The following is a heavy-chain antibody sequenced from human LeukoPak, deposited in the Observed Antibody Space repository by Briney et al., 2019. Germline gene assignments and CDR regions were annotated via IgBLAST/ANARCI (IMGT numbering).Heavy chain of an antibody. CDR3: ARDREVVVTPYYYYYYMDV. Sequence: NPSETLSLTCTVSGGSISSGSYYWSWIRQPAGKGLEWIGRIYTSGSTNYNPSLKSRVTISVDTSKNQFSLKLSSVTAADTAVYYCARDREVVVTPYYYYYYMDVWVKGTTVTISS. D-gene: IGHD3-22*01. CDR1: GGSISSGSYY. V-gene: IGHV4-61*02. CDR2: IYTSGST. J-gene: IGHJ6*03.